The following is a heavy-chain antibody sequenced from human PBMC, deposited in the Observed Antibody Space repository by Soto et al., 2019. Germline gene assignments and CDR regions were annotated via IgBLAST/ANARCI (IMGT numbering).Heavy chain of an antibody. Sequence: QVRLQESGPGLVKPSGTLSLTCLVSGGSMSSPNWWSWVRQAPGKGLEWIAEMHHSGATNYNPSRKSRVIISIDKSKNQFSLNLSSVTAADTAVYYCATGSLYYYGSGGMWDSWGRGALVTVSS. CDR3: ATGSLYYYGSGGMWDS. J-gene: IGHJ4*02. V-gene: IGHV4-4*02. CDR1: GGSMSSPNW. D-gene: IGHD3-10*01. CDR2: MHHSGAT.